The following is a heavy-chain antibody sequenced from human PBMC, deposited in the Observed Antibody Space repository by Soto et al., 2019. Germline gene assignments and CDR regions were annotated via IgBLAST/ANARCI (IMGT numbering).Heavy chain of an antibody. J-gene: IGHJ4*02. V-gene: IGHV5-51*01. CDR3: ARHKSSFGGPIVVKD. D-gene: IGHD3-22*01. CDR2: IYPGDSDT. Sequence: PGESLKISCKGSGYSFTSYWIGWVRQMPGKGLEWMGIIYPGDSDTRYSPSFQGQVTISADKSISTAYLQWSSLKASDTAMYYCARHKSSFGGPIVVKDWGQGTLVTVSS. CDR1: GYSFTSYW.